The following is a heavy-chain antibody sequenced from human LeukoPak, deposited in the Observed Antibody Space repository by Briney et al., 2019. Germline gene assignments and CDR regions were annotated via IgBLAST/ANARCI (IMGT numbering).Heavy chain of an antibody. CDR1: GFTFSSYW. CDR2: IKQDGSEK. D-gene: IGHD7-27*01. CDR3: ARAGRSLGNYYYYYGVDV. V-gene: IGHV3-7*01. Sequence: PGGSLRLSCAASGFTFSSYWMSWVRQAPGKGLEWVANIKQDGSEKYYVDSVKGRFTISRDNAKNSLYLQMNSLRAEDMAVCYCARAGRSLGNYYYYYGVDVWGQGTTVTVSS. J-gene: IGHJ6*02.